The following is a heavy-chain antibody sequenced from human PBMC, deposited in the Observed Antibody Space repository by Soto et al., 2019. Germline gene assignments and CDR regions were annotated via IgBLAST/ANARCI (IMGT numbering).Heavy chain of an antibody. CDR3: ARRDTSGFLRYFDN. D-gene: IGHD3-3*01. CDR1: GGTLSSFINYP. J-gene: IGHJ4*02. Sequence: QMQLVQSGAEVKKPGSSVNVSCKASGGTLSSFINYPINWVRQAPGQGLEWMGGIVPNVCTVNYAQKFQGRVTITADKSTGTAYMELSSLRSEDTALYYWARRDTSGFLRYFDNWGQGTLFTVSS. V-gene: IGHV1-69*06. CDR2: IVPNVCTV.